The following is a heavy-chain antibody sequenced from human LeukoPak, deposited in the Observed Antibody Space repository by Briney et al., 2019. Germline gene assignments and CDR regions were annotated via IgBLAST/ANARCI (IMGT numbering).Heavy chain of an antibody. V-gene: IGHV4-59*01. CDR2: IYYSGST. J-gene: IGHJ6*02. Sequence: SETLSLTCTVSGGSISSYYWSWIRRPPGKGLEWIGYIYYSGSTNYNPSLKSRVTISVDTSKNQFSLKLSSVTAADTAVYYCARGSSWPSYYYYGMDVWGQGTTVTVSS. CDR1: GGSISSYY. CDR3: ARGSSWPSYYYYGMDV. D-gene: IGHD6-13*01.